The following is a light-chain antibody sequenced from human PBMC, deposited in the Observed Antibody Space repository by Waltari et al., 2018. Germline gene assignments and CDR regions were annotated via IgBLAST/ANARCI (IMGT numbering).Light chain of an antibody. V-gene: IGLV2-14*01. CDR2: EVS. CDR3: SSYTNRATLRV. J-gene: IGLJ1*01. Sequence: QSALAQPASVSGSPGQSIALPCTGTSSDIGNYNYVSWYQQHPGKAPKLILYEVSDRPSGVPRRVSGSKSGNMATRTSSGLQADDEADYYCSSYTNRATLRVFGTGTKVTVL. CDR1: SSDIGNYNY.